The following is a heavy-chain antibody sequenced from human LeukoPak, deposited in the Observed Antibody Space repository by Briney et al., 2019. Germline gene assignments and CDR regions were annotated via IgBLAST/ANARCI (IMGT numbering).Heavy chain of an antibody. D-gene: IGHD3-22*01. J-gene: IGHJ2*01. Sequence: SVKVSCKASGYTFTGYYMHWARQAPGQGLEWMGRIIPIFGTANYAQKFQGRVTITTDESTSTAYMELSSLRSEDTAVYYCARDLRTRYYDRSASAPTIDDL. CDR3: ARDLRTRYYDRSASAPTIDDL. V-gene: IGHV1-69*05. CDR1: GYTFTGYY. CDR2: IIPIFGTA.